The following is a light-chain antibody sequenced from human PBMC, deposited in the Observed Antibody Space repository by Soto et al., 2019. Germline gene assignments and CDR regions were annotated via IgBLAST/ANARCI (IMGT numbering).Light chain of an antibody. CDR3: QQYNSYQT. Sequence: EIVLTQSPATLSVSPGERVALSCRASQGIGSTLAWYQQKPGQAPRLLIFGASYRATGIPARFSGSGSGTEFTLTISSLQPDDFATYYCQQYNSYQTFGQGTKVDIK. CDR1: QGIGST. V-gene: IGKV3D-15*01. J-gene: IGKJ1*01. CDR2: GAS.